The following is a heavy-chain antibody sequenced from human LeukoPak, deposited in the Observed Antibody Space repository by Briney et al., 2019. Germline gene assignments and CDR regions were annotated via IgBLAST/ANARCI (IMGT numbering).Heavy chain of an antibody. Sequence: GGSLRLSCAASGFTFSSYAMSWVRQAPGKGLEWVSAISGSGGSTNYADSVKGRFTISRDNSKNTLYLQMNSLRAEDTAVYYCARGNSGSIFGVLSNYYYYYMDVWGKGTTVTVSS. CDR3: ARGNSGSIFGVLSNYYYYYMDV. CDR2: ISGSGGST. J-gene: IGHJ6*03. D-gene: IGHD3-3*01. CDR1: GFTFSSYA. V-gene: IGHV3-23*01.